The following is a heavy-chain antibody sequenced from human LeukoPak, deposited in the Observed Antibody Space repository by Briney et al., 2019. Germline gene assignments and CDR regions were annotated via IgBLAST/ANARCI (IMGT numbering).Heavy chain of an antibody. Sequence: SETLSLTCTVSGGSISSYYWSWIRQPPGKGLEWIGYIYYSGSTNYNPSLKSRVTISVDTSKNQFSLKLSSVTAADTAVYYCARGLYYYDSRGYKYWGQGTLVTGSS. D-gene: IGHD3-22*01. CDR1: GGSISSYY. V-gene: IGHV4-59*01. CDR3: ARGLYYYDSRGYKY. J-gene: IGHJ4*02. CDR2: IYYSGST.